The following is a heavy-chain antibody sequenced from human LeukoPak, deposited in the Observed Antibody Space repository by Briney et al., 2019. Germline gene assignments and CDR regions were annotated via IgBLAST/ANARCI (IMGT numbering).Heavy chain of an antibody. CDR2: ISHDGSNK. D-gene: IGHD3-22*01. Sequence: GGSLRLSCAASGFTFSSYEMNWVRQAPGKGLEWVAFISHDGSNKYYGDSVKGRFTISRDNSKNTLYLQMNSLRAEDTAVYYCAKAYGVDDSSGDHFDYWGQGTLVTVSS. CDR1: GFTFSSYE. V-gene: IGHV3-30*18. J-gene: IGHJ4*02. CDR3: AKAYGVDDSSGDHFDY.